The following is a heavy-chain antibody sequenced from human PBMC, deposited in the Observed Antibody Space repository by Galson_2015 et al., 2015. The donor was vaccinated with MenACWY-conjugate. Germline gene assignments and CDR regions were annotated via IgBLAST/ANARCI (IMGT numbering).Heavy chain of an antibody. V-gene: IGHV2-5*02. Sequence: PALVKPPQPLTLTCTFSGFSLTTRGEGVGWIRQPPGKALEWLALIYWDDDRRYSPSLRTRLAITKDTSRNQVVFTMANMDPVDTATYYCVHIVITYGGLSGDDAFDVWGLGTVVTVSS. D-gene: IGHD3-16*01. J-gene: IGHJ3*01. CDR3: VHIVITYGGLSGDDAFDV. CDR2: IYWDDDR. CDR1: GFSLTTRGEG.